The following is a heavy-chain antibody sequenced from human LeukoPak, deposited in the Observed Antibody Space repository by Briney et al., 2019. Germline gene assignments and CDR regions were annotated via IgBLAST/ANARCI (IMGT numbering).Heavy chain of an antibody. CDR1: GYTFSSYS. CDR3: ARIVYDSSGYIDY. J-gene: IGHJ4*02. CDR2: ISSSSGTI. Sequence: LPGGSLRLSCVASGYTFSSYSMNWVRQAPGKGLEWVSYISSSSGTIYYADSVKGRFTISRDNAKKSLYLQMNSLRDEDTAVYYCARIVYDSSGYIDYWGQGTLVTVSS. V-gene: IGHV3-48*02. D-gene: IGHD3-22*01.